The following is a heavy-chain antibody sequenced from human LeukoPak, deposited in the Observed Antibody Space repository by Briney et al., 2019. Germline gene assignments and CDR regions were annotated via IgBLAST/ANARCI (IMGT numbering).Heavy chain of an antibody. CDR3: AAWGLHNF. V-gene: IGHV3-7*01. CDR1: GFSISDYW. D-gene: IGHD1-26*01. CDR2: INLGGSAS. Sequence: GGSLRLSCAASGFSISDYWMNWVRQVPGKGLEWVANINLGGSASLYEDSVKGRFTITRDNARNSLSLQMSSLKVEDTAIYYCAAWGLHNFWGQGTLVTVSS. J-gene: IGHJ4*02.